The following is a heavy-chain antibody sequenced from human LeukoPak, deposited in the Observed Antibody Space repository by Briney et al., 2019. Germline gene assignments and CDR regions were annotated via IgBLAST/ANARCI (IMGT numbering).Heavy chain of an antibody. Sequence: ASVTVSCKASGYTFTSYGISWVRQAPGKGLEWMGWISAYNANTNYAQKLQGRVTTPTDPSTTTAYMELRSLRSDDTAVYYCARSKWAAYYYYGMDVWGQGTTVTVSS. CDR3: ARSKWAAYYYYGMDV. J-gene: IGHJ6*02. D-gene: IGHD1-26*01. CDR2: ISAYNANT. V-gene: IGHV1-18*01. CDR1: GYTFTSYG.